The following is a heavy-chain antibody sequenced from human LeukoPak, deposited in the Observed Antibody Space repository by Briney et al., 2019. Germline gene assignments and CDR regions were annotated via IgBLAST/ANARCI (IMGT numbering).Heavy chain of an antibody. Sequence: SVTVSCKASGGTFSSYAISWVRQAPGQGLEWMGGIIPIFGTANYAQKFQGRATITTDESTSTAYMELSSLRSEDTAVYYCASGITFRVGQYYFDYWGQGTLVTVSS. D-gene: IGHD3-3*01. V-gene: IGHV1-69*05. CDR2: IIPIFGTA. J-gene: IGHJ4*02. CDR1: GGTFSSYA. CDR3: ASGITFRVGQYYFDY.